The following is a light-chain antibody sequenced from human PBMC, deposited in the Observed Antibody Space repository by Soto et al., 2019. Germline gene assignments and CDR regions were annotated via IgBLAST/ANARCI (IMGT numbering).Light chain of an antibody. CDR2: GAS. J-gene: IGKJ3*01. Sequence: EVVMTQSPATLSLSPGERATLSCRASQSVSSDLAWYQQKPGQAPRLLIYGASTRATDIPARFSGGGSGREFTLTISSLQSEDVAIYYCQQYNDWPPITFGPGTKVDIK. V-gene: IGKV3-15*01. CDR1: QSVSSD. CDR3: QQYNDWPPIT.